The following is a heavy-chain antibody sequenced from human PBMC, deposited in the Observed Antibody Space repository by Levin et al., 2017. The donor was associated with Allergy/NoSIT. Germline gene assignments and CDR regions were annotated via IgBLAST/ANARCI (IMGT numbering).Heavy chain of an antibody. CDR1: GFTFSGSA. Sequence: TGESLKISCAASGFTFSGSAMHWVRQASGKGLEWVGRIRSKANSYATAYAASVKGRFTISRDDSKNTAYLQMNSLKTEDTAVYYCTTEGVTRSYWGQGTLVTVSS. V-gene: IGHV3-73*01. J-gene: IGHJ4*02. CDR3: TTEGVTRSY. D-gene: IGHD5-18*01. CDR2: IRSKANSYAT.